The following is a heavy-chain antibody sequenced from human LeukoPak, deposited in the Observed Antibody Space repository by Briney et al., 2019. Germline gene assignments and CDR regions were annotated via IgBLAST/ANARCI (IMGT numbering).Heavy chain of an antibody. J-gene: IGHJ4*02. CDR2: ITGGGEST. CDR1: GFTFSSYA. V-gene: IGHV3-23*01. D-gene: IGHD1-26*01. CDR3: AKGERVYCRASTCYPFDY. Sequence: PGGSLRLSCAASGFTFSSYAMNWVRQAPGTRLEWVSSITGGGESTYHADSVKGRFTISRDNSKNTVSLQMNSLRAEDTAVYYCAKGERVYCRASTCYPFDYWGQGILVSVSS.